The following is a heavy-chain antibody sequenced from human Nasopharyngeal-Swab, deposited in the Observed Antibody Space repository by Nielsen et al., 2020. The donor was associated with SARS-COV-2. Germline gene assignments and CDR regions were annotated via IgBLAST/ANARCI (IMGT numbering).Heavy chain of an antibody. D-gene: IGHD4-17*01. V-gene: IGHV4-4*02. CDR3: ARGGGVTTLYYYGMDV. CDR2: IYHSGST. Sequence: SCAVSGGSISSSNWWSWVRQPPGKGLEWIGEIYHSGSTNYNPSLKSRVTISVDKSKNQFSLKLSSVTAADTAVYYCARGGGVTTLYYYGMDVWGQGTTVTVSS. J-gene: IGHJ6*02. CDR1: GGSISSSNW.